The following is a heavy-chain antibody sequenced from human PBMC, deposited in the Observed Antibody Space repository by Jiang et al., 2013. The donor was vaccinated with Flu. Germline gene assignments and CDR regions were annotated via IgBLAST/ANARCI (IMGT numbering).Heavy chain of an antibody. J-gene: IGHJ3*02. D-gene: IGHD1-26*01. V-gene: IGHV6-1*01. CDR3: ARDRWELSDAFDI. Sequence: LEWLGRTYYRSKWYNDYAVSVKSRITINPDTSKNQFSQQLNSVTPEDTAVYYCARDRWELSDAFDIWGQGTMVTVSS. CDR2: TYYRSKWYN.